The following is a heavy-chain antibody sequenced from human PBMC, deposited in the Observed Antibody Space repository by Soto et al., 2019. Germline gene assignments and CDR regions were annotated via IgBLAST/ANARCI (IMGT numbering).Heavy chain of an antibody. CDR2: IIPILGIA. D-gene: IGHD3-3*01. V-gene: IGHV1-69*02. CDR1: GGTFSSYT. J-gene: IGHJ5*02. CDR3: ARGGDYDFWSGYYSGNWFDP. Sequence: ASVKVSCKASGGTFSSYTISWVRQAPGQGLEWMGRIIPILGIANYAQKFQGRVRITADKSTSTAYMELSSLRSEDTAGYYCARGGDYDFWSGYYSGNWFDPWGQGTLVTVSS.